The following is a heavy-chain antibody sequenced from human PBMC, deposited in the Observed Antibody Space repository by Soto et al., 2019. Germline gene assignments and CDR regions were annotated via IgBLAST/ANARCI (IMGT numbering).Heavy chain of an antibody. J-gene: IGHJ5*02. V-gene: IGHV1-69*13. Sequence: ASVKVSCKASGYTFTSYGISWVRQAPGQGLEWMGGIIPIFGTANYAQKFQGRVTITADESTSTAYMELSSLRSEDTAVYYCARGGDTAMNWFDPWGQGTLVTVSS. CDR2: IIPIFGTA. CDR1: GYTFTSYG. D-gene: IGHD5-18*01. CDR3: ARGGDTAMNWFDP.